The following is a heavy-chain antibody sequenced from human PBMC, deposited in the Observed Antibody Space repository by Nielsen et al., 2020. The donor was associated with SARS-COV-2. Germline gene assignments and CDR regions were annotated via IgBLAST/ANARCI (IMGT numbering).Heavy chain of an antibody. CDR3: ARHRIQIQLWPNYFDY. V-gene: IGHV4-39*01. CDR1: GGSISSSSYY. D-gene: IGHD5-18*01. CDR2: IYYRGRT. J-gene: IGHJ4*02. Sequence: SETLSLTCTVSGGSISSSSYYWGWVRQSPGKGLEWIGNIYYRGRTYYNPSLKSRVTILVDTSKNQFSLKLSSVTAADTAVYYCARHRIQIQLWPNYFDYWGQGTLVTVSS.